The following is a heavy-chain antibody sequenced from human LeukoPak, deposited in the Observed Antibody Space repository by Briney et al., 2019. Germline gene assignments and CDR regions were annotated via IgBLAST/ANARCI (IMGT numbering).Heavy chain of an antibody. V-gene: IGHV3-30*02. D-gene: IGHD3-3*02. CDR1: GFTFSTYD. CDR3: AKVRRTSIFGEVTYPIDY. CDR2: IRYDGRNR. Sequence: GSLRLSCAVSGFTFSTYDMHWVRQAPGKGLEWVAFIRYDGRNRYYAGSVRGRCTISKDNSRNTLHLLVNNPKPDDTAVYYCAKVRRTSIFGEVTYPIDYWGQGTLVTVSS. J-gene: IGHJ4*02.